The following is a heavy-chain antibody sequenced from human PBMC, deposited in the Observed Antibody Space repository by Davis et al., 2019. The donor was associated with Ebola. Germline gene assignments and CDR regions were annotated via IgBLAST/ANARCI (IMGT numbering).Heavy chain of an antibody. Sequence: GESLKISCAASGFTFSSYGMHWVRQAPGKGLEWVAVIWYDGSNKYYADSVKGRFTISRDNAKNSLYLQMNSLRDEDTAVYYCARKAGYWGQGTLVTVSS. J-gene: IGHJ4*02. CDR2: IWYDGSNK. V-gene: IGHV3-33*01. CDR3: ARKAGY. CDR1: GFTFSSYG.